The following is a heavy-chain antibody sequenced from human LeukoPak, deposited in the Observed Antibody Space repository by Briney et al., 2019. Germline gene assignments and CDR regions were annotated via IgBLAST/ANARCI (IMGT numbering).Heavy chain of an antibody. J-gene: IGHJ6*02. D-gene: IGHD4-17*01. CDR3: ARGQMTTVSPLPYYYYGMDV. V-gene: IGHV3-21*06. CDR1: GFTFSTYS. CDR2: VSSSSSFI. Sequence: GGSLRLSCSASGFTFSTYSMNWVRQAPGKGLEWVSYVSSSSSFIYYADSVKGRFTISRDNANNSLYLQMDSLRADDTAVYYCARGQMTTVSPLPYYYYGMDVWGQGTTVTVSS.